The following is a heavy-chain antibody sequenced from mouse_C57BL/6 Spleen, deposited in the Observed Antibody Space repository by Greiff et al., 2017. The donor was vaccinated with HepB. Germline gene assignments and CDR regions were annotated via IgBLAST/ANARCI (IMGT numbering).Heavy chain of an antibody. Sequence: VHLVESGAELVKPGASVKISCKASGYAFSSYWMNWVKQRPGKGLEWIGQIYPGDGDTNYNGKFKGKATLTADKSSSTAYMQLSSLTSEDAAVYFCARDYYGRSPFAYWGQGTLVTVSA. CDR1: GYAFSSYW. J-gene: IGHJ3*01. V-gene: IGHV1-80*01. D-gene: IGHD1-1*01. CDR3: ARDYYGRSPFAY. CDR2: IYPGDGDT.